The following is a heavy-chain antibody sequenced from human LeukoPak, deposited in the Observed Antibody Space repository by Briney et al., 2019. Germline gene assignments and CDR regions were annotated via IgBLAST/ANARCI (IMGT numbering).Heavy chain of an antibody. CDR1: EYTFTSYD. V-gene: IGHV1-8*03. D-gene: IGHD3-3*01. J-gene: IGHJ5*02. CDR2: MNPNSGNT. Sequence: ASVKVSCKASEYTFTSYDIKWVRQATGQGLEWMGWMNPNSGNTGYAQKFQGRVTITRNTSISTAYMELSSLRSEDTAVYYCARVYDFWSGYYPSRWFYPWGQGTLVTVSS. CDR3: ARVYDFWSGYYPSRWFYP.